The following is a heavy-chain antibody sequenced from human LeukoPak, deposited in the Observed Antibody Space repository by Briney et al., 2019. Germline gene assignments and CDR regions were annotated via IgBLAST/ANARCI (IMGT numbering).Heavy chain of an antibody. CDR1: RGSISSGSFY. V-gene: IGHV4-39*06. D-gene: IGHD3-3*01. J-gene: IGHJ4*02. Sequence: SETLCVTSTVPRGSISSGSFYWGWIRQPPRRGLEWIGSIYYSGSTSYNPSLESRITMSLDTSKIQFTLKLYSVTAADTAMYYCARDKTFEVVNFFDSWGQGALVTVST. CDR2: IYYSGST. CDR3: ARDKTFEVVNFFDS.